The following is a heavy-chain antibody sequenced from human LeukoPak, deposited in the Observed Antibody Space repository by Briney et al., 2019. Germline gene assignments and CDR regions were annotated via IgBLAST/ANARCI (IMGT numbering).Heavy chain of an antibody. CDR1: GFIFSSYA. D-gene: IGHD3-3*01. Sequence: HPGGSLRLSCAASGFIFSSYAMHWVRQASGKGLEWVGRIRSKVNSYATAYAESVNGRFTISRDDSNNTAYLEMNSLKTEDTAVYYCTSHLWSGSYPPNPSGYWGQGTLVTVSS. V-gene: IGHV3-73*01. CDR3: TSHLWSGSYPPNPSGY. CDR2: IRSKVNSYAT. J-gene: IGHJ4*02.